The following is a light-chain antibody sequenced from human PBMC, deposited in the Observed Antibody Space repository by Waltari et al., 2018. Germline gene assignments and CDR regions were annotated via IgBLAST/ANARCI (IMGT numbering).Light chain of an antibody. CDR3: SSYTSSSTVV. CDR1: SSAGGGYHH. V-gene: IGLV2-14*01. Sequence: QSALTQPASVSGSPGPSITISCTVTSSAGGGYHHVSWYQQHPGKAPKLMIYEVSHRPSGVSNRFSGSKSGHTASLTISGLQAEDEADYYCSSYTSSSTVVFGGGTKLTVL. CDR2: EVS. J-gene: IGLJ2*01.